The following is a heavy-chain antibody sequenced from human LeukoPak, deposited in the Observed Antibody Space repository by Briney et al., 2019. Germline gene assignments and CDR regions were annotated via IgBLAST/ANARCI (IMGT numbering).Heavy chain of an antibody. CDR1: GYTFTGYY. Sequence: ASVKVPCKASGYTFTGYYMHWVRQAPGQGLEWMGWINPNSGGTNCAQKFQGRVNMTRDASISTAYMELSRLRSDDTAAYYRARASTWYYYGMDVWGQGTTVTVSS. CDR3: ARASTWYYYGMDV. V-gene: IGHV1-2*02. D-gene: IGHD2/OR15-2a*01. CDR2: INPNSGGT. J-gene: IGHJ6*02.